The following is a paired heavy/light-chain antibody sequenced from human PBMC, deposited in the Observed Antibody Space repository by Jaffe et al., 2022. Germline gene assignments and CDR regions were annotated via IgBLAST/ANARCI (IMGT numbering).Heavy chain of an antibody. CDR3: VRGGTTYDY. D-gene: IGHD1-1*01. CDR2: IKGDGSTT. V-gene: IGHV3-74*01. J-gene: IGHJ4*02. Sequence: EVQLVESGGGLVQPGGSLRLSCTASGFTFNSYWMHWVRQTPGKGLLWVSRIKGDGSTTAYADSVKGRFTISRDNSKNTVYLQMSSLRAEDTAVYYCVRGGTTYDYWGQGTLVTVSS. CDR1: GFTFNSYW.
Light chain of an antibody. CDR1: QSLLYSSNNKNY. CDR3: QQYYSTPST. V-gene: IGKV4-1*01. J-gene: IGKJ1*01. Sequence: DIVMTQSPDSLAVSLGERATINCKSSQSLLYSSNNKNYLAWYQQKPGQPPNLLIYWASTRESGVPDRFSGSGSGTDFTLTINSLQAEDVAVYYCQQYYSTPSTFGQGTKVEIK. CDR2: WAS.